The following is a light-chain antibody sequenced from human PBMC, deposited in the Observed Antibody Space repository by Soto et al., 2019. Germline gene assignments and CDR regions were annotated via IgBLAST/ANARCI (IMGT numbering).Light chain of an antibody. Sequence: QSVLTQPPSASGTPGQRVTISCSGSSSSIGSNYVYWYQQLPGTAPKLLIYRNNQRPSGVPDRFSGSKSGTSASLAISGLRSEDDADYYCAAWDDSLSGRYVFGTGTKLTVL. V-gene: IGLV1-47*01. J-gene: IGLJ1*01. CDR3: AAWDDSLSGRYV. CDR2: RNN. CDR1: SSSIGSNY.